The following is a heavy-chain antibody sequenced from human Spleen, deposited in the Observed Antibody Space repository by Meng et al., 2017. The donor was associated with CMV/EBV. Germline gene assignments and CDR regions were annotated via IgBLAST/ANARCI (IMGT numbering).Heavy chain of an antibody. J-gene: IGHJ5*02. CDR2: ISSSGSTI. D-gene: IGHD6-13*01. Sequence: GESLKISCAASGFTFSDYYMSWIRQAPGKGLEWVSYISSSGSTIYYADSVKGRFTISRDNAKNSLYLQMNSLRAEDMALYYCARWGGGSSWYGWFDPWGQGTLVTVSS. V-gene: IGHV3-11*01. CDR3: ARWGGGSSWYGWFDP. CDR1: GFTFSDYY.